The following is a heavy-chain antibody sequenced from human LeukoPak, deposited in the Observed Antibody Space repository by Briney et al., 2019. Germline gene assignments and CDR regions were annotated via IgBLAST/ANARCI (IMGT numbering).Heavy chain of an antibody. V-gene: IGHV3-48*01. CDR1: GFTFSSYS. J-gene: IGHJ4*02. CDR3: ARDYDSSGYPDY. Sequence: QPGGSLRLSCAASGFTFSSYSMNWVRQAPGKGLEWVSCISSSSSTIYYADSVKGRFTISRDNAKNSLYLQMNSLRAEDTAVYYCARDYDSSGYPDYWGQGTLVTVSS. D-gene: IGHD3-22*01. CDR2: ISSSSSTI.